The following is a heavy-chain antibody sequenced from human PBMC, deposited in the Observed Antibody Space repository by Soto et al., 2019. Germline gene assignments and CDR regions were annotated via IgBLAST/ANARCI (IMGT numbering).Heavy chain of an antibody. Sequence: GASVKVSCKASGFTFTSSAVQWVRQARGQRLEWIGWIVVGSGNTNYAQKFQERVTITRDMSTSTAYMELSSLRSEDTAVYYCAAGRGTSGSYFYDYYYYYGMDVWGQGTTVTVSS. CDR1: GFTFTSSA. V-gene: IGHV1-58*01. D-gene: IGHD1-26*01. J-gene: IGHJ6*02. CDR2: IVVGSGNT. CDR3: AAGRGTSGSYFYDYYYYYGMDV.